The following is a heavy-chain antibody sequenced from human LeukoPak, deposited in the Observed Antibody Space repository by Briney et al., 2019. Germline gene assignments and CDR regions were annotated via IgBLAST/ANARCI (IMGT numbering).Heavy chain of an antibody. CDR1: GYTFTGYY. J-gene: IGHJ3*02. CDR3: AREKVVPAANDAFDI. CDR2: INPNNGGT. D-gene: IGHD2-2*01. Sequence: GASVKVSCKASGYTFTGYYMHWVRQAPGQGLEWMGWINPNNGGTNYAQKFQGRVTMTRDTSISTAYMELSRLRSDDTAVYYCAREKVVPAANDAFDIWGQGTMVTVSS. V-gene: IGHV1-2*02.